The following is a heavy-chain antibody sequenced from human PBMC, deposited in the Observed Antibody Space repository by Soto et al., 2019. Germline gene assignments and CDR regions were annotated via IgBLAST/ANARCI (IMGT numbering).Heavy chain of an antibody. J-gene: IGHJ3*02. CDR2: IYYSGST. Sequence: QVQLQESGPGLVKPSQTLSLTCTVSGGSISSGDYYWSWIRQPPGKGLEWIGYIYYSGSTYYNPSLNSRVTLSVETSKHQFSRKLGSVTAADPAVYYWARGEIADRSGYYNNAFDIRGQGTMVTVSS. CDR3: ARGEIADRSGYYNNAFDI. V-gene: IGHV4-30-4*01. D-gene: IGHD3-22*01. CDR1: GGSISSGDYY.